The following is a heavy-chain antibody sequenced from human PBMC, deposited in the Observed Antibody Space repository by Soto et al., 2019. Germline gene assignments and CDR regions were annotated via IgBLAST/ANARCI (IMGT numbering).Heavy chain of an antibody. J-gene: IGHJ4*02. CDR2: IHSGDSNA. Sequence: GESLTLSCKGSGYRFSTYSIGGVRQMPGKGLEWMGNIHSGDSNARYSPSFQGQVTISVDKSISTAYLQWNSLRSDDTAFYYCARGRRPLIGGRYDTSGYLDYWGQGTLVTVPS. CDR1: GYRFSTYS. CDR3: ARGRRPLIGGRYDTSGYLDY. D-gene: IGHD3-22*01. V-gene: IGHV5-51*01.